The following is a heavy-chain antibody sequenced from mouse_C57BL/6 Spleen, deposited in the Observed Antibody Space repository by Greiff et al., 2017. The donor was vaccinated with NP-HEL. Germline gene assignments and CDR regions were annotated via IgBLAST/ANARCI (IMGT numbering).Heavy chain of an antibody. CDR3: ARENYYGSSFHFDY. J-gene: IGHJ2*01. CDR1: GYAFTNYL. CDR2: INPGSGGT. D-gene: IGHD1-1*01. Sequence: QVQLQQSGAELVRPGTSVKVSCKASGYAFTNYLIEWVKQRPGQGLEWIGVINPGSGGTNYNEKFKGKATLTADKSSSTAYMQRSSLTSEDSAVYFCARENYYGSSFHFDYWGQGTTLTVSS. V-gene: IGHV1-54*01.